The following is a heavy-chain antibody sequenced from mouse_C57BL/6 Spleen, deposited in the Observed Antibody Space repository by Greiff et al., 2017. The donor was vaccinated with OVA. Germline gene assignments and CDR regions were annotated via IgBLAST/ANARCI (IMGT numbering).Heavy chain of an antibody. CDR1: GFTFTDYY. V-gene: IGHV7-3*01. CDR2: IRNKANGYTT. J-gene: IGHJ4*01. CDR3: AILDVYSYYYAMDY. D-gene: IGHD2-3*01. Sequence: EVHLVESGGGLVQPGGSLSLSCAASGFTFTDYYMSWVRQPPGKALEWLGFIRNKANGYTTEYSASVKGRFTISRDNSQSSLYLQMNALRAEDSATYYCAILDVYSYYYAMDYWGQGTSVTVSS.